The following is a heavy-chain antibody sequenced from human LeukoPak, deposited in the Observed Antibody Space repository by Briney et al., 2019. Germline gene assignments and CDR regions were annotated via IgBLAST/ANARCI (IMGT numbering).Heavy chain of an antibody. CDR3: AVGWLRLDY. CDR2: ISYDGSNK. J-gene: IGHJ4*02. V-gene: IGHV3-30*03. CDR1: GFTFSSYA. Sequence: GGSLRLSCAASGFTFSSYAMSWVRQAPGKGLEWVAVISYDGSNKYYADSVKGRFTISRDNSKNTLYLQMNSLRAEDTAVYYCAVGWLRLDYWGQGTLVTVSS. D-gene: IGHD5-12*01.